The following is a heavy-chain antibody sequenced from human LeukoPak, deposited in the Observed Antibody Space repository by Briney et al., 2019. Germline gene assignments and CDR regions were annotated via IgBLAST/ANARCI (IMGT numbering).Heavy chain of an antibody. CDR1: GFTFSSYS. D-gene: IGHD3-22*01. CDR3: ARVDYDSSGYYYGGFDY. V-gene: IGHV3-21*01. J-gene: IGHJ4*02. Sequence: GGSLRLSCAASGFTFSSYSMNWVRQAPGKGLEWVSSISSSSSYIYYADSVKGRFTISRDNAKNSLYLQMNSLRAEDTAVYYCARVDYDSSGYYYGGFDYWGQGTLVTVSS. CDR2: ISSSSSYI.